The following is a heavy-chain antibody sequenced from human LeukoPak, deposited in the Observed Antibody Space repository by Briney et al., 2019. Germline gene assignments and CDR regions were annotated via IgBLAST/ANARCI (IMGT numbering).Heavy chain of an antibody. V-gene: IGHV3-53*01. CDR2: IYSGGST. CDR1: GFTVSSNY. J-gene: IGHJ4*02. Sequence: GGSLRLSCAASGFTVSSNYMNWVRQAPGKGLEWVSIIYSGGSTYYADSVKGRFTISRDNFKNTLYLQMNSLRAEDTAVYYCAKDAVAGIYFFDYWGQGTLVTVSS. D-gene: IGHD6-19*01. CDR3: AKDAVAGIYFFDY.